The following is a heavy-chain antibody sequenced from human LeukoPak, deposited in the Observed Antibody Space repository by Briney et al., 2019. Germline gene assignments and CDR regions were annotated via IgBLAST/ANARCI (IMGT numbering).Heavy chain of an antibody. CDR3: ARGQYDFWSGYDVNWFDP. CDR1: GGSMRTGLYY. V-gene: IGHV4-61*02. J-gene: IGHJ5*02. Sequence: SETLCLTCAVSGGSMRTGLYYWNWIRHPPGTRLEWIGRIYPSGNTNYNPSLESRVTISVDTAKNQFSLKLISVTAADTALYYCARGQYDFWSGYDVNWFDPWGQGTLVTVSS. CDR2: IYPSGNT. D-gene: IGHD3-3*01.